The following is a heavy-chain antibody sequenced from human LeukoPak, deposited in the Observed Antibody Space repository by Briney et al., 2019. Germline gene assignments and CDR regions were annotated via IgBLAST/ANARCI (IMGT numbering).Heavy chain of an antibody. CDR3: ARDYGRSRDYGMDV. J-gene: IGHJ6*02. Sequence: PGGSLRLSCAASGFTISSYWMHWVRQAPGKGLVWVSRINSDGSSTTYADSVKGRFTISRDNAKNTLYLQMNSLRAEDTAVYFCARDYGRSRDYGMDVWGQGTTVTVSS. V-gene: IGHV3-74*01. CDR2: INSDGSST. CDR1: GFTISSYW. D-gene: IGHD3-10*01.